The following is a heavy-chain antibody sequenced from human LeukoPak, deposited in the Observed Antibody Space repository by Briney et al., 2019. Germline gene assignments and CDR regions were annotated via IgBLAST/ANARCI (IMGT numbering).Heavy chain of an antibody. CDR1: GYTFTTYY. V-gene: IGHV1-2*06. CDR2: INPNSVNT. D-gene: IGHD3-10*01. J-gene: IGHJ4*02. CDR3: LRWEGIWFGDGTDY. Sequence: ASVKVSCKASGYTFTTYYMHGVRQAPGQGLEWMGRINPNSVNTNFAQKFKGRVTMPRDTPINTAYMQLSRLRSDDTAVYYCLRWEGIWFGDGTDYWGQGTLVTVSS.